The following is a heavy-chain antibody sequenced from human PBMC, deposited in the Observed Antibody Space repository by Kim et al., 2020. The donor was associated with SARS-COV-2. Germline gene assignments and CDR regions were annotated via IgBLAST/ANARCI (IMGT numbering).Heavy chain of an antibody. V-gene: IGHV3-48*02. CDR3: ARVGGKDTAMVY. D-gene: IGHD5-18*01. Sequence: YYADSEKGRFTLSRDNAKNSLYLQVNSLRDEDTAVYYCARVGGKDTAMVYWGQGTLVTVSS. J-gene: IGHJ4*02.